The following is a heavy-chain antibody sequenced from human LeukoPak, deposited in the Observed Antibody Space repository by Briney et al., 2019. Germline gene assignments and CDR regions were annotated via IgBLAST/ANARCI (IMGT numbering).Heavy chain of an antibody. D-gene: IGHD2-15*01. CDR2: ISGSGGST. CDR3: AKAELVGAAGAVGY. CDR1: GFTFSSYS. Sequence: PGGSLRPSCAASGFTFSSYSMNWVRQAPGKGLEWVSAISGSGGSTYYADSVKGRFSISRDNSKNTLYLQMNSLRAEDTAVYYCAKAELVGAAGAVGYWGQGTLVTVSS. V-gene: IGHV3-23*01. J-gene: IGHJ4*02.